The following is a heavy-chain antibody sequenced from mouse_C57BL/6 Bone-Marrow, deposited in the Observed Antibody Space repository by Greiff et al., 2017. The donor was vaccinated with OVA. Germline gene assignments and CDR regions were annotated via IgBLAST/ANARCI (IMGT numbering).Heavy chain of an antibody. CDR3: ARLTAWFAY. Sequence: DVMLVESGGDLVKPGGSLKLSCAASGFTFSSYGMSWVRQTPDKRLEWVATISSGGSYTYYPDSVKGRFTISRDNAKNTLYLQMSSLKSEDTAMYYCARLTAWFAYWGQGTLVTVSA. J-gene: IGHJ3*01. V-gene: IGHV5-6*02. CDR1: GFTFSSYG. CDR2: ISSGGSYT.